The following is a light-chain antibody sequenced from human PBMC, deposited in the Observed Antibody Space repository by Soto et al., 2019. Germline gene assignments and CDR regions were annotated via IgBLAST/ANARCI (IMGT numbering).Light chain of an antibody. Sequence: QSALTQPPSASGSPGQSVTISCTGTKNDIGVYDFVSWYQHHPVKAPRLIIYEVVQRPSGVPDRFSGSKSGNTASLTVSGLQAADEGDYFCKSYAGSNTYVFGSGTKLTVL. V-gene: IGLV2-8*01. CDR2: EVV. J-gene: IGLJ1*01. CDR1: KNDIGVYDF. CDR3: KSYAGSNTYV.